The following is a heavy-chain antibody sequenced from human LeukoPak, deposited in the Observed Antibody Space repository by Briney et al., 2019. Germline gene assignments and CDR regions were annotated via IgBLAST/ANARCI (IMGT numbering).Heavy chain of an antibody. CDR1: GFTFSTYW. CDR3: ARDKLNGGSHFDS. Sequence: TGGSLRLSCAASGFTFSTYWMSWVRQAPGKGLEWVANINQDGSEKYSVDSVKGRFTISRDNAKNSLYLQMNSLRAEDTAVYYCARDKLNGGSHFDSLGQGTLVTGSS. D-gene: IGHD7-27*01. J-gene: IGHJ4*02. CDR2: INQDGSEK. V-gene: IGHV3-7*01.